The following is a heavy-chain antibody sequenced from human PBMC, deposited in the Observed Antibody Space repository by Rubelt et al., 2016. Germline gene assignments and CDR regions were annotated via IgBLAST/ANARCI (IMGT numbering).Heavy chain of an antibody. D-gene: IGHD5-24*01. Sequence: EVQLVESGGGLVQPGGSLRLSCAASGFTFFNHGMNWVRQAPGKGLEWVSSITNNGDRTYYGGSVQGRFTISRDNSKNTLYLQMNNLRVEDTALYYCARGGYNSVYWGQGTLVTVSS. J-gene: IGHJ4*02. CDR2: ITNNGDRT. CDR3: ARGGYNSVY. CDR1: GFTFFNHG. V-gene: IGHV3-23*04.